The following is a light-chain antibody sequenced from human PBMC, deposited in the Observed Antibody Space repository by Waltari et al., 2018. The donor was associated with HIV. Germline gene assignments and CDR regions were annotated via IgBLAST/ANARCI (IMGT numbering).Light chain of an antibody. J-gene: IGLJ2*01. CDR2: RDT. CDR1: ALPKQY. V-gene: IGLV3-25*02. Sequence: SYELTQSPSVSVSPGQTARITCSGDALPKQYTHWYQQKPGLAPLLVMYRDTERPSGIPERFSGSSSGTTVTLTITGVQAEDEAAYYCESADSSVTYVIFGGGTKVTVL. CDR3: ESADSSVTYVI.